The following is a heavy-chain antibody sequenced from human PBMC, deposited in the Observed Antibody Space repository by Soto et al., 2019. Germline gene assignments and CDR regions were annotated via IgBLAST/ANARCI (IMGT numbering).Heavy chain of an antibody. Sequence: SVKVSCKASGGTFSSYAISWVRQAPGQGLEWMGGIIPIFGTANYAQKFQGRVTMTADASTSTAYVELSSLRSDDTAVYYCARDLVELLRWHWFDPWGQGTLVTVSS. CDR3: ARDLVELLRWHWFDP. V-gene: IGHV1-69*13. D-gene: IGHD2-15*01. CDR1: GGTFSSYA. CDR2: IIPIFGTA. J-gene: IGHJ5*02.